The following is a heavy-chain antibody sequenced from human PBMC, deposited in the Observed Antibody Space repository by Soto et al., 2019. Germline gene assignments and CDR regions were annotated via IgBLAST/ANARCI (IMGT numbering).Heavy chain of an antibody. D-gene: IGHD2-15*01. J-gene: IGHJ6*02. CDR2: IYYNGNT. V-gene: IGHV4-61*03. CDR3: ARDAQCSGGTCYPGGYGMDV. Sequence: QMQLQESGPGLVKPSETLSLTCTVSGGSVSSGSYYWSWIRQPPGKGLEWIAYIYYNGNTNYNPSXXXRVTISLDTSXXHXSXXLNSVTAADTAVYYCARDAQCSGGTCYPGGYGMDVWGQGTTVTVSS. CDR1: GGSVSSGSYY.